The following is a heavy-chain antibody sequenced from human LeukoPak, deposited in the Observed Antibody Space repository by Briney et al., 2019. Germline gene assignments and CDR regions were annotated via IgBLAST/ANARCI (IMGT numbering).Heavy chain of an antibody. J-gene: IGHJ5*02. Sequence: GGSLRLSCAASGFTFSSYGMHWVRQAPGKGLEWVAFIRYDGSNKYYADSVKGRFTISGDNSKNTLYLQMNSLRAEDTAVYYCARVVLRFLEWSETNWFDPWGQGTLVTVSS. V-gene: IGHV3-30*02. D-gene: IGHD3-3*01. CDR1: GFTFSSYG. CDR2: IRYDGSNK. CDR3: ARVVLRFLEWSETNWFDP.